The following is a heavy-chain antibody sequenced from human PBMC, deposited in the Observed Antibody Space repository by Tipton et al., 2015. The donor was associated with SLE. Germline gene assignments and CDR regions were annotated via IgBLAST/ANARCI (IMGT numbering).Heavy chain of an antibody. D-gene: IGHD2-21*01. CDR3: ARHVPSYCGGDCAHFDD. Sequence: TLSLTCTVSGGSISRGSYYWSWIRQPAGKGLEWIGRISTSGTTHYNPSLKSRVAISVDTSKNQFSLGLSSVTAADTAIYYCARHVPSYCGGDCAHFDDWGQGTLVTVSS. V-gene: IGHV4-61*02. CDR1: GGSISRGSYY. CDR2: ISTSGTT. J-gene: IGHJ4*02.